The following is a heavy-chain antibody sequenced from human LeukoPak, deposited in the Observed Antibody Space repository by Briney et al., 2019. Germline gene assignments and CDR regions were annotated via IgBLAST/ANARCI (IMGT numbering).Heavy chain of an antibody. J-gene: IGHJ4*02. CDR2: ISWNSGSI. Sequence: GGSPRLSCAASGFTFDDYAMHWVRQAPGKGLEWVSGISWNSGSIGYADSVKGRFTISRDNAKNSLYLQMNSLRAEDTALYYYAKDGDSSGYYYFDYWGQGTLVTVSS. D-gene: IGHD3-22*01. CDR1: GFTFDDYA. V-gene: IGHV3-9*01. CDR3: AKDGDSSGYYYFDY.